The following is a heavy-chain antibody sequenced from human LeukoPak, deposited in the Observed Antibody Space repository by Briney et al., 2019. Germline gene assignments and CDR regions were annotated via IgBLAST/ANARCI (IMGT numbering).Heavy chain of an antibody. CDR2: ISSSGSTI. D-gene: IGHD2-2*01. J-gene: IGHJ4*02. CDR3: AKDRPMDY. V-gene: IGHV3-48*03. Sequence: PGGSLRLSCAASGFTFSSYEMNWVRQAPGKGLEWVSYISSSGSTIYYADSVKGRFTISRDNSKNTLYLQMNSLRAEDTALYYCAKDRPMDYWGQGTLVTVSS. CDR1: GFTFSSYE.